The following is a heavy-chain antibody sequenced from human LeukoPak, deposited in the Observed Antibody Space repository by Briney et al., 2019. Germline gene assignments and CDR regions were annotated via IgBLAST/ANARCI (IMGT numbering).Heavy chain of an antibody. CDR2: IFPSGSA. CDR3: ARRNHYFYYMDV. V-gene: IGHV4-4*09. Sequence: SETLSLTCTVSGGPISSYYWSWIRQSPVKGLEWIGYIFPSGSAYYNPSLEGRVTISLDTSENQFSMRLSSVTAADTAVYYCARRNHYFYYMDVWGKGTTVTVSS. J-gene: IGHJ6*03. CDR1: GGPISSYY.